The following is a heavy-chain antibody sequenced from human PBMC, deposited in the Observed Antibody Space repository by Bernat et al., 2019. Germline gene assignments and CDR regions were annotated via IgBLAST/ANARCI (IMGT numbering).Heavy chain of an antibody. J-gene: IGHJ4*02. D-gene: IGHD6-6*01. Sequence: QVQLQESGPGLVKPSQTLSLTCTVSGGSISSGGYYWSWIRQHPGKGLEWIGYIYYSGSTYYNPSLKSRVTISVDTSKNQFSLKLSSVTAAATVVYYCTRAPSTLVVVFDYWGQGTLVTVSS. CDR2: IYYSGST. V-gene: IGHV4-31*03. CDR1: GGSISSGGYY. CDR3: TRAPSTLVVVFDY.